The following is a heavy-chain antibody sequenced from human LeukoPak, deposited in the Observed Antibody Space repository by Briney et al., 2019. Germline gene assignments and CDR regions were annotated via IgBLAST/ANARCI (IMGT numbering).Heavy chain of an antibody. CDR3: ARGKYYYDSSGPSGDY. J-gene: IGHJ4*02. Sequence: ASVKVSRKASGYTFTGYYMHWVRQAPGQGLEWMGWINPNSGGTNYAQKFQGRVTMTRDTSISTAYMELSRLRSDDTAVYYCARGKYYYDSSGPSGDYWGQGTLVTVSS. V-gene: IGHV1-2*02. CDR2: INPNSGGT. CDR1: GYTFTGYY. D-gene: IGHD3-22*01.